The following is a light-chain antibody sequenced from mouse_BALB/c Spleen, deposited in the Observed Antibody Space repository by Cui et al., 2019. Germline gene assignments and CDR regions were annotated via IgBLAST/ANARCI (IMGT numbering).Light chain of an antibody. Sequence: DLQITQSPASQSTSLRESVTITCLSSQTIGTWLAWYQQKPGKSPPLLIYAATSLADGVASRFSGSGSGTKFSCKIRSLQAEDFVSYYCQKIDSKTPTLGGGNKLEIK. V-gene: IGKV12-98*01. J-gene: IGKJ1*01. CDR2: AAT. CDR1: QTIGTW. CDR3: QKIDSKTPT.